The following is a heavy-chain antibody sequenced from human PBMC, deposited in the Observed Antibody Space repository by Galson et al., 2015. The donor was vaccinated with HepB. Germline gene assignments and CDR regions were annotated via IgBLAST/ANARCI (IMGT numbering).Heavy chain of an antibody. CDR3: ARWNPRITMVRGAYRGFDY. Sequence: SETLSLTCTVSGGSISSSSYYWGWIRQPPGKGLEWIGSIYYSGSTYYNPSLKSRVTISVDTSKNQFSLKLSSVTAADTAVYYCARWNPRITMVRGAYRGFDYWGQGTLVTVSS. D-gene: IGHD3-10*01. J-gene: IGHJ4*02. CDR2: IYYSGST. CDR1: GGSISSSSYY. V-gene: IGHV4-39*01.